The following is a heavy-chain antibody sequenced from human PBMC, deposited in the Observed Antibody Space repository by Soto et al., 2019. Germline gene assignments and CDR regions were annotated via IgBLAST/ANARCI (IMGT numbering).Heavy chain of an antibody. V-gene: IGHV1-18*01. Sequence: ASVNVSCKASGYSFTSYGISWVLQAPGQGLEWMGWISAYNGNTNHAQKLQGRVTMTTDTSTSTAYMELRSLRSDDTAVYYCASRHGGGYYYSDYWGQGTLVSVSS. D-gene: IGHD3-22*01. J-gene: IGHJ4*02. CDR3: ASRHGGGYYYSDY. CDR2: ISAYNGNT. CDR1: GYSFTSYG.